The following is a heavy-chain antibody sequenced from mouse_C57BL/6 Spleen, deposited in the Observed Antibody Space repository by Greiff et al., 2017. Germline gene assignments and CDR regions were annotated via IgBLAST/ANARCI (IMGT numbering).Heavy chain of an antibody. Sequence: VQLKQSGAELVRPGASVKLSCTASGFNIKDDYMHWVKQRPEQGLEWIGWIDPENGDTEYASKFQGKATITADTSSNTAYLQLSSLTSEDTAVYYCTTGTTVEYFDVWGTGTTVTVSS. D-gene: IGHD1-1*01. J-gene: IGHJ1*03. CDR2: IDPENGDT. V-gene: IGHV14-4*01. CDR1: GFNIKDDY. CDR3: TTGTTVEYFDV.